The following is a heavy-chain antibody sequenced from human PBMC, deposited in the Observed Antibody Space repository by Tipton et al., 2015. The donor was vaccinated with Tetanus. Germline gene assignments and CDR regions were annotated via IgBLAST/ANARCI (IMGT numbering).Heavy chain of an antibody. J-gene: IGHJ4*02. Sequence: GSLRLSCTVSGGSVSRSFWGWIRQAPGKGLEWIGNIYKTGDTNYNPSLKSRVTMSVNTSKNQFSLKLSSVTAADTAVYYCARGTGDYWGQGTLVTVSS. CDR3: ARGTGDY. CDR1: GGSVSRSF. D-gene: IGHD1-14*01. V-gene: IGHV4-59*02. CDR2: IYKTGDT.